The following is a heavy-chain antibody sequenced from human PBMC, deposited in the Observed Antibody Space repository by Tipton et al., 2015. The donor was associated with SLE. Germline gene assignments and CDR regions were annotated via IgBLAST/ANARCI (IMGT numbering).Heavy chain of an antibody. V-gene: IGHV4-34*12. CDR3: ARLRWGSYRYTDLDV. J-gene: IGHJ6*04. CDR1: GGSFSGYY. Sequence: TLSLTCAVYGGSFSGYYWSWIRQPPGKGLQWIGEIFHSGSTHYNPALKSRITMSLDTSKNHFSLKVSSVTAADTAVYYCARLRWGSYRYTDLDVWAKGTTVSVSS. D-gene: IGHD3-16*02. CDR2: IFHSGST.